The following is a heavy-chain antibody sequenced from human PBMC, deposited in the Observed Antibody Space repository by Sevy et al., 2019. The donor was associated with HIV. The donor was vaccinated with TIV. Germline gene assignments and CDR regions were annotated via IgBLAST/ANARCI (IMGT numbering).Heavy chain of an antibody. V-gene: IGHV3-7*01. CDR1: GFTFSKYW. J-gene: IGHJ4*02. D-gene: IGHD1-7*01. CDR3: ARDDGNYYFHY. Sequence: GGSLRLSCAASGFTFSKYWMGWVRQAPGKGLEWLANIKQDAGQKYYVDSVKGRFTISRDNANNSLYLQMNSLRAEDTAVYFSARDDGNYYFHYWGQGTLVTVSS. CDR2: IKQDAGQK.